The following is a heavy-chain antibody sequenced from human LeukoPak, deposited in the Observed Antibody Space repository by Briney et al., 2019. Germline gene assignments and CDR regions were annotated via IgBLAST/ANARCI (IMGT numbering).Heavy chain of an antibody. CDR2: IYYSGST. V-gene: IGHV4-31*03. J-gene: IGHJ4*02. CDR1: GGSISSGGYY. CDR3: ARSADLCSGGSCPPYVFDY. Sequence: SETLSLTCTVSGGSISSGGYYWSWIRQHPGKGLEWIGYIYYSGSTYYNPSLKSRVTISVDTSKNQFSLKLSSVTAADTAVHYCARSADLCSGGSCPPYVFDYWGQGTLVTVSS. D-gene: IGHD2-15*01.